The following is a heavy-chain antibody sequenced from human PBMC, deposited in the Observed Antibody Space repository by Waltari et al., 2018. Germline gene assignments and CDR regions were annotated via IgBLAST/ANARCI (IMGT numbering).Heavy chain of an antibody. Sequence: QVQLLQSGAAVKKPGSSVTVSCKASGGTFSSYTISWVRQAPGQGLEWMGRIITILDIANDKRKFKGRVTITADKSKSTAYMEMSSLRSEDTAVYYCAAGIAVAGRVDYWGQGTLVTVSS. J-gene: IGHJ4*02. V-gene: IGHV1-69*02. CDR3: AAGIAVAGRVDY. CDR2: IITILDIA. CDR1: GGTFSSYT. D-gene: IGHD6-19*01.